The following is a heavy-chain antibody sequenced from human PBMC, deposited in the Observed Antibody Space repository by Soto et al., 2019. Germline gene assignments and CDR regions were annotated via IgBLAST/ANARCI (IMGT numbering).Heavy chain of an antibody. D-gene: IGHD2-2*01. V-gene: IGHV3-33*01. CDR2: IWYDGSNK. J-gene: IGHJ3*02. CDR1: GFTFSSYG. Sequence: QVQLVESGGGVVQPGRSLRLSCAASGFTFSSYGMHWVRQAPGKGLEWVAVIWYDGSNKYYADSVKGRFTISRDNSKNTLYLQMNSLRAEDTAVYYCARGYCSSTSCSSIDIWGQGTMVTVSS. CDR3: ARGYCSSTSCSSIDI.